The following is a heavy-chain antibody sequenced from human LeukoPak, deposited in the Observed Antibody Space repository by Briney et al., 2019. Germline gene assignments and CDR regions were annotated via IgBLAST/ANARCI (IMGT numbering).Heavy chain of an antibody. D-gene: IGHD6-13*01. CDR2: INPNNGGT. Sequence: ASVKVSCRASGYTFTGYYIHWVRQAPGQGLEWMGWINPNNGGTNYAQKFQGRVTMTRDTSISTAYMELSRLRADATAVYYCARSGVFTGYDAFDNWGQGTMVTVSS. CDR3: ARSGVFTGYDAFDN. CDR1: GYTFTGYY. J-gene: IGHJ3*02. V-gene: IGHV1-2*02.